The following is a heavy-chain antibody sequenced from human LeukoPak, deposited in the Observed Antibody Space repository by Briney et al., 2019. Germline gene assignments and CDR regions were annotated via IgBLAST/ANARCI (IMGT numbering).Heavy chain of an antibody. D-gene: IGHD5-18*01. CDR3: ARGLLGSYGPEGWFDP. J-gene: IGHJ5*02. V-gene: IGHV4-30-2*01. Sequence: TPSETLSLTCAVSGGSISSGGYSWSWIRQPPGKGLEWIGYIYHSGSTYYNPSLKSRVTISVDRSKNQFSLKLSSVTAADTAVYYCARGLLGSYGPEGWFDPWGQGTLVTVSS. CDR1: GGSISSGGYS. CDR2: IYHSGST.